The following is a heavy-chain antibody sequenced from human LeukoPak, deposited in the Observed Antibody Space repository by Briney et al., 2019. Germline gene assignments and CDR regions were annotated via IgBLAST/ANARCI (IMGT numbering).Heavy chain of an antibody. D-gene: IGHD4-17*01. CDR2: MNPNSGNT. V-gene: IGHV1-8*01. CDR3: ARAYSDLDY. J-gene: IGHJ4*02. Sequence: ASVKVSCKASGYTFTSYDINWVRQASGQGLEWMGWMNPNSGNTGFAQKFQGRVTLTRSTSISTAYMELSSLKSEDTAVYYCARAYSDLDYWGQGTLVTVSS. CDR1: GYTFTSYD.